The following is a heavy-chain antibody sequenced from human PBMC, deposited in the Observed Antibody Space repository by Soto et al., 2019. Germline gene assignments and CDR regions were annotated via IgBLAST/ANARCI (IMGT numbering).Heavy chain of an antibody. Sequence: GASVKVSCKASGYTFTSYAMHWVRQAPGQRLEWMGWINAGNGNTKYSQKFEGRVTFTRDTAATTVNMELTSLTSEDTAIYYCGRNQSGIGYYVDWFDPWGQGTLVTVSS. CDR3: GRNQSGIGYYVDWFDP. D-gene: IGHD3-10*02. V-gene: IGHV1-3*01. CDR1: GYTFTSYA. J-gene: IGHJ5*02. CDR2: INAGNGNT.